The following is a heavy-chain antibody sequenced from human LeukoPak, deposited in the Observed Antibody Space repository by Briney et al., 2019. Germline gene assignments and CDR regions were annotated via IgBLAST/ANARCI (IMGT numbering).Heavy chain of an antibody. D-gene: IGHD3-10*01. CDR3: ARECSWFGDGYYYMDV. CDR2: IIPIFGTA. V-gene: IGHV1-69*01. Sequence: GASVKVSCKASGGTFSSYAISWVRQAPGQGLEWMGGIIPIFGTANYAQKFQGRVTITADESTSTAYMELSSLRSEDTAVYYCARECSWFGDGYYYMDVWGKGTTVTASS. J-gene: IGHJ6*03. CDR1: GGTFSSYA.